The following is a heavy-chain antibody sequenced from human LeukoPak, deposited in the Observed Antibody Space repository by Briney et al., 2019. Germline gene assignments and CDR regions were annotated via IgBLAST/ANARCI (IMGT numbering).Heavy chain of an antibody. CDR3: ARSGGPGTYHQLRYNWFDP. CDR2: ITTISHYI. D-gene: IGHD3-10*01. J-gene: IGHJ5*02. V-gene: IGHV3-21*01. CDR1: GFTLSDYH. Sequence: GGSLRLSCAASGFTLSDYHMNWVRQAPGKGLEWLSSITTISHYIYYAGAVRGRFTISRDNAKNSLHLQMNSLRGEATDVYYCARSGGPGTYHQLRYNWFDPWGQGTLVTVSS.